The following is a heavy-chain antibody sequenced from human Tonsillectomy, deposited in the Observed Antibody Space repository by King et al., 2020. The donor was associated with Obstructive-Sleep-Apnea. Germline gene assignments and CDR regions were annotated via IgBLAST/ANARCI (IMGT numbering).Heavy chain of an antibody. CDR2: LYIGGIT. Sequence: VQLVESGGGLVQPGGSLRLSCAASGFTVSSNYMSWVRQAPGKGLQGVSVLYIGGITYYADSVKVRFTISRPNSKNTLYLQMNSLRAEDTAVYYCARDGKGTSGYLPFDYWGQGTLVTVSS. J-gene: IGHJ4*02. CDR3: ARDGKGTSGYLPFDY. V-gene: IGHV3-53*04. D-gene: IGHD3-22*01. CDR1: GFTVSSNY.